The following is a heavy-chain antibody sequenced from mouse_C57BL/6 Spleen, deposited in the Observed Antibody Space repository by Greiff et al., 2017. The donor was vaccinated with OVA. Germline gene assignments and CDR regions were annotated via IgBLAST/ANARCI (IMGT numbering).Heavy chain of an antibody. CDR1: GYTFTSYW. D-gene: IGHD2-4*01. CDR2: IDPSDSET. Sequence: QVQLKQPGAELVRPGSSVKLSCKASGYTFTSYWMHWVKQRPIQGLEWIGNIDPSDSETHYNQKFKDKATLTVDKSSSTAYMQLSSLTSEDSAVYYCARDDYDGGDFDYWGQGTTLTVSS. J-gene: IGHJ2*01. V-gene: IGHV1-52*01. CDR3: ARDDYDGGDFDY.